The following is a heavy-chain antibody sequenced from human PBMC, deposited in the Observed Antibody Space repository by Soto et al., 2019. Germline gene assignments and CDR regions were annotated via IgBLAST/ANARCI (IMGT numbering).Heavy chain of an antibody. CDR3: AREHGAGSYGIDY. CDR1: GESISTGGYS. V-gene: IGHV4-30-2*01. Sequence: QLQLQESGSGLVKPSQTLSLTCAVSGESISTGGYSWGWIRQPPGKGLEWIGCVHHSGRTYYNPYIKSRVTMSVERSKNQLSLKLYSVTAADTAVYFYAREHGAGSYGIDYWGQGTQVIVSS. D-gene: IGHD3-10*01. J-gene: IGHJ4*02. CDR2: VHHSGRT.